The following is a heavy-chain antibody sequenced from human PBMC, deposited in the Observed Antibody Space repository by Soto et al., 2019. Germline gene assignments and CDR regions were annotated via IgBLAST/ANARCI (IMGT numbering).Heavy chain of an antibody. CDR2: MNAKSGDT. CDR1: GYTFSDFD. CDR3: ARGNPFNYAGFDV. J-gene: IGHJ6*02. D-gene: IGHD3-16*01. Sequence: ASVKVSCKASGYTFSDFDINWLRQASGQGPEWMGWMNAKSGDTFFAQRFQGKFNVTWDTSLSTAYMEVGSLTSDDTAIYYCARGNPFNYAGFDVWGQGSTVTVSS. V-gene: IGHV1-8*01.